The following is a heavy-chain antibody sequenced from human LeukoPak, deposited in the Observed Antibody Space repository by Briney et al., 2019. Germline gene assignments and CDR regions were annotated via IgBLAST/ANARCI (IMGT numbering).Heavy chain of an antibody. J-gene: IGHJ4*02. CDR2: IYYSGST. D-gene: IGHD6-19*01. Sequence: SETLSLTCTVSGGSISSYYWSWIRQPPGKGLEWIGYIYYSGSTNYNPSLKSRVAISADMSKNQFSLKLTSVTAADTAVYYCAGEGGEPYSSGGYQTNSFYNWGQGIRVTVSS. CDR1: GGSISSYY. V-gene: IGHV4-59*12. CDR3: AGEGGEPYSSGGYQTNSFYN.